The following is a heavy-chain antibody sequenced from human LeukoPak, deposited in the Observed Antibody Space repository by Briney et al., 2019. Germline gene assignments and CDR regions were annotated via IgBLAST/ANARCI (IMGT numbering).Heavy chain of an antibody. J-gene: IGHJ3*02. CDR1: GDTFGSYV. D-gene: IGHD2-8*01. CDR2: INPNSGGT. V-gene: IGHV1-2*02. Sequence: GASVKVSCKASGDTFGSYVISWVRQAPGQGLEWMGWINPNSGGTNYAQKFQGRVTMTRDTSISTAYMELSRLRSDDTAVYYCARDHCTNGVCYNAFDIWGQGTMVTVSS. CDR3: ARDHCTNGVCYNAFDI.